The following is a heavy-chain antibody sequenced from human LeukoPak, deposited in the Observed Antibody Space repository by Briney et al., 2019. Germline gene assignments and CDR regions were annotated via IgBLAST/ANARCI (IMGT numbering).Heavy chain of an antibody. CDR1: GFTFSNYE. V-gene: IGHV3-48*03. CDR2: VCTGGSTI. J-gene: IGHJ4*02. CDR3: VRDASETKLVWVYFDF. Sequence: GGSVTLSCPDCGFTFSNYEMNWVRPVPGRGLEGLSYVCTGGSTIQYLDSVKGRFSISRDGAKNSLYLQMNSLRVEDTGVYHCVRDASETKLVWVYFDFWGQGTLVTVSS. D-gene: IGHD4-17*01.